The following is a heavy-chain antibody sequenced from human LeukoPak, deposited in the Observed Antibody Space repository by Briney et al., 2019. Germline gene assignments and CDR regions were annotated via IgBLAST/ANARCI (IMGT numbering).Heavy chain of an antibody. V-gene: IGHV1-69*04. Sequence: SVKVSCKASGGTFSSYAISWVRQAPGHGLEWMGRIIPILGIANYAQKFQGRVTITADKSTSTAYMELSSLRSEDTAVYYCAISGRSTDYGDYPSFDYWGQGTLVTASS. CDR3: AISGRSTDYGDYPSFDY. J-gene: IGHJ4*02. D-gene: IGHD4-17*01. CDR2: IIPILGIA. CDR1: GGTFSSYA.